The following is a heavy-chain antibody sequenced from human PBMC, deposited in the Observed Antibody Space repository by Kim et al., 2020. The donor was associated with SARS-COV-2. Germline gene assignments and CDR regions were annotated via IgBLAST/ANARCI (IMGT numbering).Heavy chain of an antibody. D-gene: IGHD3-22*01. V-gene: IGHV4-4*02. CDR2: VDHSGTT. Sequence: SETLSLTCVVSGVSISSSSCWSWVRQPPGKGLEWIGEVDHSGTTTYSVSLKSRVTISVDKSRNQFSFRLNSVSAADTAVYYCARGVSSAWTLRAWFDPWGQGILVTVSP. J-gene: IGHJ5*02. CDR1: GVSISSSSC. CDR3: ARGVSSAWTLRAWFDP.